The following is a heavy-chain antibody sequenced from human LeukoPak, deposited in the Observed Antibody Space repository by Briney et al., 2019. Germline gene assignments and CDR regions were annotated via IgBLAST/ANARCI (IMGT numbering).Heavy chain of an antibody. CDR1: GFTFSSYA. J-gene: IGHJ5*02. CDR3: ARGGFVTAGYSNRFDP. D-gene: IGHD6-13*01. Sequence: GGSLRLSCAASGFTFSSYAMSWIRQAPGKGLEWVSVIYSGGSTYYADSVKGRFTISRDNSKNTLYLQMNSLRAEDTAVYYCARGGFVTAGYSNRFDPWGQGTLVTVSS. V-gene: IGHV3-53*01. CDR2: IYSGGST.